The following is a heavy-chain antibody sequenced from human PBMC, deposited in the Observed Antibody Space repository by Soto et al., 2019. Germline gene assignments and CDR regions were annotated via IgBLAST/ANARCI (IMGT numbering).Heavy chain of an antibody. J-gene: IGHJ6*02. CDR3: ARDSGYDPYYYYGMDV. CDR1: GFTFSSYA. Sequence: QVQLVESGGGVVQPGRSLRLSCAASGFTFSSYAMHWVRQAPGKGLEWVAVISYDGSNKYYADSVKGRFTISRDNSKNTLYLQINSLRAEDTAVYYCARDSGYDPYYYYGMDVWGQGTTVTVSS. D-gene: IGHD5-12*01. CDR2: ISYDGSNK. V-gene: IGHV3-30-3*01.